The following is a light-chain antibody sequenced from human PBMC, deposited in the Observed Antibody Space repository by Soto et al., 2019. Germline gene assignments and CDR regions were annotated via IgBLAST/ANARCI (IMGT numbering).Light chain of an antibody. CDR2: DAS. J-gene: IGKJ5*01. CDR1: QSVGSN. CDR3: QHRGEWPPGAT. V-gene: IGKV3-15*01. Sequence: EIVMTQSPATLSVSPGERVTLSCRARQSVGSNLAWYQQTPGQAPRVVIYDASTRATVIPARSSGSGSGTEFTLTISSLEPEDFADYYCQHRGEWPPGATFGQGTRLEIK.